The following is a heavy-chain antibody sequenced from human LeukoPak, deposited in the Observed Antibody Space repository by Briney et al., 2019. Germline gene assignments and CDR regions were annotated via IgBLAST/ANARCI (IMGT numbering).Heavy chain of an antibody. CDR3: ARDKYRDYYDSSGYLF. CDR2: INPNSGGT. J-gene: IGHJ4*02. Sequence: GSVKVSFKASGYTFTGYYMHWVRQAPGQGLEWMGWINPNSGGTNYAQKFQGRVTMTRDTSISTAYMELSRLRSDDTAVYYCARDKYRDYYDSSGYLFWGQGTLVTVSS. D-gene: IGHD3-22*01. V-gene: IGHV1-2*02. CDR1: GYTFTGYY.